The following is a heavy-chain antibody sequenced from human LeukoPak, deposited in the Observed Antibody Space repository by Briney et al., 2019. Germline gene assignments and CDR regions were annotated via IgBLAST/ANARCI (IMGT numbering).Heavy chain of an antibody. CDR3: AKAGSSGWSSSGGDY. V-gene: IGHV3-23*01. CDR2: ISGSGGST. D-gene: IGHD6-19*01. CDR1: GFTFINCA. Sequence: GGSLRLSCVPSGFTFINCAMSWVRQAPGKGVEWVSTISGSGGSTFYADSVKGRFPISRDNSKNTLCLQMNSLRVEDTAIYYCAKAGSSGWSSSGGDYWGQGSLVTVSS. J-gene: IGHJ4*02.